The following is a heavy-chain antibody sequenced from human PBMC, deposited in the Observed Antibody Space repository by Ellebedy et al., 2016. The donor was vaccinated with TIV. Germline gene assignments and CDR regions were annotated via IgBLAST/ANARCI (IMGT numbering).Heavy chain of an antibody. CDR2: ISSSSSYI. CDR1: GITFSSYA. V-gene: IGHV3-21*01. Sequence: PGGSLRLSCAASGITFSSYAMSWVRQAPGKGLEWVSSISSSSSYIYYADSVKGRFTISRDNAKNSLYLQMNSLRAEDTAVYYCARYDIVVVPAAPRIYYYGMDVWGQGTTVTVSS. J-gene: IGHJ6*02. D-gene: IGHD2-2*01. CDR3: ARYDIVVVPAAPRIYYYGMDV.